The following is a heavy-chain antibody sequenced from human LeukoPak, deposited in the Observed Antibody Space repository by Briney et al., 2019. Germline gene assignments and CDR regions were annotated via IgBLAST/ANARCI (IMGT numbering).Heavy chain of an antibody. J-gene: IGHJ5*02. V-gene: IGHV1-2*02. D-gene: IGHD1-14*01. Sequence: ASVKVSCKASGSTFTGHYMHWVRQAPGQGLEWMGWINPNSGGTNYAQKFQGRVTMTTDTSTSTAYMELRSLRSDDTAVYYCARDRAGPPDPFDPWGQGTLVTVSS. CDR1: GSTFTGHY. CDR2: INPNSGGT. CDR3: ARDRAGPPDPFDP.